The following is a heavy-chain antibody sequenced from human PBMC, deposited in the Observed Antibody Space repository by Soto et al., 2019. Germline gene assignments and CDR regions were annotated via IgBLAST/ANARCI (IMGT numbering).Heavy chain of an antibody. CDR1: GFTFSSYG. Sequence: QAGGSLRLSCAASGFTFSSYGMHWVRQAPGKGLEWVAVIWYDGSNKYYADSVKGRFTISRDNSKNTLYLQMNSLRAEDTAVYYCARDKQLWSRPEYYYGMDVWGQGTTVTVSS. CDR2: IWYDGSNK. J-gene: IGHJ6*02. V-gene: IGHV3-33*01. D-gene: IGHD5-18*01. CDR3: ARDKQLWSRPEYYYGMDV.